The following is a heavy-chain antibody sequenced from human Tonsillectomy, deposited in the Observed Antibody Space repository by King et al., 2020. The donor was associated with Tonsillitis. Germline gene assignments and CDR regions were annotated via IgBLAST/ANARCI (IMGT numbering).Heavy chain of an antibody. CDR1: GFTFSSYN. CDR2: ISSTSSTI. D-gene: IGHD3-3*01. CDR3: ARDRLPIFGVVTPPDY. J-gene: IGHJ4*02. Sequence: VQLVQSGGGLVQPGGSLRLSCAASGFTFSSYNMNWVRQAPGKGLEWVSYISSTSSTIYYADSVKGRFTISRDNAKNSLYLQMNSLRAEDTAVYYCARDRLPIFGVVTPPDYWGQGTLVTVSS. V-gene: IGHV3-48*01.